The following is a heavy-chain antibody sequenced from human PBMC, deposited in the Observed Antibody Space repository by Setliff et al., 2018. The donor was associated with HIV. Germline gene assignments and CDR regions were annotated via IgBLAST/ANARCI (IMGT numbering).Heavy chain of an antibody. CDR3: ARYRDSSDPGFYYMDV. V-gene: IGHV1-18*01. CDR1: GYTYTGSR. CDR2: IDSFKGNT. D-gene: IGHD3-22*01. J-gene: IGHJ6*03. Sequence: ASVKVSCKTSGYTYTGSRITWVRQAPGQGLEWMGWIDSFKGNTKYAQKFQGRVTMITDTSTNTAYMELKSLRSDDTAVYYCARYRDSSDPGFYYMDVWGKGTTVTVSS.